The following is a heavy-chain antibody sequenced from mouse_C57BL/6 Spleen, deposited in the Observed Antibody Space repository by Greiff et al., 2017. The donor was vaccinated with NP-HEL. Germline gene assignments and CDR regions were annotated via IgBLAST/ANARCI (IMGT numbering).Heavy chain of an antibody. J-gene: IGHJ2*01. CDR2: IYPSDSET. Sequence: VQLQQPGAELVRPGSSVKLSCKASGYTFTSYWMDWVKQRPGQGLEWIGNIYPSDSETHYNQKFKDKATLTVDKSSSTAYMQLSSRTSEDSAVYYCARSGDGSDYWGQGTTLTVSS. V-gene: IGHV1-61*01. D-gene: IGHD1-1*01. CDR1: GYTFTSYW. CDR3: ARSGDGSDY.